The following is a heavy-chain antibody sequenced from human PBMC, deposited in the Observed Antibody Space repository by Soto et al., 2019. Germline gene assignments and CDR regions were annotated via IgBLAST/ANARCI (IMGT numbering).Heavy chain of an antibody. CDR1: GYTFTSYA. J-gene: IGHJ5*02. CDR2: INAGNGNT. CDR3: ARDDYYDYVWGSYRAYNWVDP. D-gene: IGHD3-16*02. V-gene: IGHV1-3*01. Sequence: QVQLVQSGAEVKKPGASVKVSCKASGYTFTSYAMHWVRQAPGQRLEWMGWINAGNGNTKYSQKFQGRVTITRDTSASKAYIELSSLRSEDTAVYYCARDDYYDYVWGSYRAYNWVDPWGQGTLVNVSS.